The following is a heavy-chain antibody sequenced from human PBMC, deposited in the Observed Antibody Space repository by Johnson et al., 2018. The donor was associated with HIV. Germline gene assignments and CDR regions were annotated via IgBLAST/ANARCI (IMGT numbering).Heavy chain of an antibody. V-gene: IGHV3-30*02. CDR2: IRYDGSNK. J-gene: IGHJ3*02. Sequence: QLVESGGGVVQPGVSLRLSCAASGFTFSSYGMHWVRQAPGKGLEWVAFIRYDGSNKYYADSVKGRFPISRDNSKNTLYLQMNNLRAEDTAVYYCAKEGVVGSYLGAFDIWGQGTMVTVSS. D-gene: IGHD3-10*01. CDR3: AKEGVVGSYLGAFDI. CDR1: GFTFSSYG.